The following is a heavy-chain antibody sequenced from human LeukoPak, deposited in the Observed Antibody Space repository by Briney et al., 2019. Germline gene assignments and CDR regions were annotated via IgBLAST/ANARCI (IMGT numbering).Heavy chain of an antibody. CDR2: ISYDGSNK. CDR3: ARALDSSGWNGRDY. J-gene: IGHJ4*02. Sequence: GGSLRLSCAASGFRFNSYAMHWARQAPGKGLEWVAVISYDGSNKDYADSVKGRFTISRDKSKNTLYLQMNSLRPEDTAVYYCARALDSSGWNGRDYWGQGTLVTVSS. V-gene: IGHV3-30-3*01. D-gene: IGHD6-19*01. CDR1: GFRFNSYA.